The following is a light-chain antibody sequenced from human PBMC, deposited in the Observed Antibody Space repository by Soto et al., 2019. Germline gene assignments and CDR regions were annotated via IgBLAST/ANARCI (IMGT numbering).Light chain of an antibody. J-gene: IGKJ1*01. CDR1: QSVSSN. CDR2: GAS. CDR3: QQYNNGWT. V-gene: IGKV3-15*01. Sequence: EIVMTQSPATLSVSPGERATLSCRASQSVSSNLAWYQQKPGQAPRLLIYGASTRATGIPARFSGSGYGTEFTRTISSLQSEDFAVYYCQQYNNGWTFGQGTKVEIK.